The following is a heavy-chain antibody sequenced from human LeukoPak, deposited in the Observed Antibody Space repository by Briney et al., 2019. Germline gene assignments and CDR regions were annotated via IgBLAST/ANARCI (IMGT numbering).Heavy chain of an antibody. CDR1: GFTFSGHY. Sequence: ASVKVSCKASGFTFSGHYMYWVRQRQAPGQGLEWMGWINTQSGVTKYAQDFQGRVTMTRDTSIDTVYMELSRLRSDDTAVYYCARDVTGCSGGSCQNWFDPWGQGTLVTVSS. CDR2: INTQSGVT. J-gene: IGHJ5*02. V-gene: IGHV1-2*02. D-gene: IGHD2-15*01. CDR3: ARDVTGCSGGSCQNWFDP.